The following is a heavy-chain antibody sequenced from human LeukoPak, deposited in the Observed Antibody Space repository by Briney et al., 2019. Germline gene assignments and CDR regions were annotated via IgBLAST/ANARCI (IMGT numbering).Heavy chain of an antibody. J-gene: IGHJ4*02. CDR1: GFTFSSYA. CDR2: ISGSGGST. Sequence: GGSLRLSCAASGFTFSSYAMSWVRQAPGKGLEWVSAISGSGGSTYYADSVKGRFTISRDNSKNTLYLQMNSLRAEDTAVYYCAKEYYDILTGYSLPPDYWGQGTLVTVSS. CDR3: AKEYYDILTGYSLPPDY. V-gene: IGHV3-23*01. D-gene: IGHD3-9*01.